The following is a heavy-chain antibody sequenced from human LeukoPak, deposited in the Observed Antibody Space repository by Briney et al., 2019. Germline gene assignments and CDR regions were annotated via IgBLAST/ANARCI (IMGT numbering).Heavy chain of an antibody. CDR1: GFTFSSYA. CDR2: ISDIGGTT. V-gene: IGHV3-23*01. Sequence: GGSLRLSCAASGFTFSSYAMTWVRQAPGKGLEWVSTISDIGGTTYYADSVKGRFTISRDDSKNTLYLQMNSLIAEDTAVYYCAKDYYDSSGYYNYDAFDIWGQGTMVTVSS. D-gene: IGHD3-22*01. CDR3: AKDYYDSSGYYNYDAFDI. J-gene: IGHJ3*02.